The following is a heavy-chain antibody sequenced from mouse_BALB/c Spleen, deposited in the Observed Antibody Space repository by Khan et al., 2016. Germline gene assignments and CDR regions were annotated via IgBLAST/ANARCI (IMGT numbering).Heavy chain of an antibody. V-gene: IGHV1-77*01. CDR1: GYTFTDYY. J-gene: IGHJ4*01. CDR3: AKGGRTDYYGMDY. CDR2: IYPGNGNT. D-gene: IGHD1-1*01. Sequence: QVQPKQSGAELARPGASVKLSCKASGYTFTDYYINWVKQRTGQGLEWIGEIYPGNGNTFYNEKFKGKAALTADKSSSTAYMQLSSLTSEDSAVYFCAKGGRTDYYGMDYWGQGTSVTVSS.